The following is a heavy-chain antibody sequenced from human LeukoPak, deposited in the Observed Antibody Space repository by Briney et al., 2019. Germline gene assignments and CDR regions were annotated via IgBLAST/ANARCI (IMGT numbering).Heavy chain of an antibody. Sequence: PGGSLRLSCAASGFTFSSYAMSCVRQAPGKGLEWVSAISGSDGRTFYADSVKGRFAISIDNSKNTLYLQMNSLRAEDTAVYYCAKESPYDSSSPRKYYFDYWGQGTPVTVSS. D-gene: IGHD3-22*01. CDR1: GFTFSSYA. CDR3: AKESPYDSSSPRKYYFDY. J-gene: IGHJ4*02. CDR2: ISGSDGRT. V-gene: IGHV3-23*01.